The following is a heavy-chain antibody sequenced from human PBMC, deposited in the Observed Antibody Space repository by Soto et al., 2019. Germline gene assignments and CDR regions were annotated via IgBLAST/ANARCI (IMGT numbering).Heavy chain of an antibody. V-gene: IGHV4-30-2*01. CDR2: IYHSGST. Sequence: SETLSLTCAVSGGPISSGGYSWGWIRQPPGKGLEWIGYIYHSGSTYYNPSLKSRVTISVDRSKNQFSLKLSSVTAADTAVYYCARVPAYWGQGTLVTVSS. J-gene: IGHJ4*02. CDR1: GGPISSGGYS. CDR3: ARVPAY.